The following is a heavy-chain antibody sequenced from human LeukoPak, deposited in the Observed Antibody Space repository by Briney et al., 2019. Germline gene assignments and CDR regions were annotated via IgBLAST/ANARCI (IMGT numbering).Heavy chain of an antibody. D-gene: IGHD5-18*01. CDR3: ARDRSPAPGRSYGRGHFDY. J-gene: IGHJ4*02. CDR1: GFTFKDYY. CDR2: MNPNSGNT. Sequence: ASVKVSCKTSGFTFKDYYIHWVRQAPGQGLEWMGWMNPNSGNTGYAQKFQGRVTMTRNTSISTAYMELSRLRSDDTAVYYCARDRSPAPGRSYGRGHFDYWGQGTLVTVSS. V-gene: IGHV1-8*02.